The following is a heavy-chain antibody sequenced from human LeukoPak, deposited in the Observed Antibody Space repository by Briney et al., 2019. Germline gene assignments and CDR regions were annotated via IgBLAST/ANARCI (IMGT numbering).Heavy chain of an antibody. Sequence: SETLSLTCTVFGASMSSSYWSWIRQPAGKGLEWIGRIYTSGVTSYNPSLKSRVIMSIDASKNQFSLNLSSVIAADTAVYYCSRGSYNSWSWGQGTLVTVSS. D-gene: IGHD3-10*01. V-gene: IGHV4-4*07. J-gene: IGHJ5*02. CDR1: GASMSSSY. CDR2: IYTSGVT. CDR3: SRGSYNSWS.